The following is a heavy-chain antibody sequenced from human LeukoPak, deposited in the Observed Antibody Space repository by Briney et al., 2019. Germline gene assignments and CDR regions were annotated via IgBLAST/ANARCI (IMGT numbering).Heavy chain of an antibody. J-gene: IGHJ4*02. Sequence: SETLSLTCTVSGGSISSYYWSWIRQPPGKGLEWIGYIYYSGSTNYNPSLKSRVTISVDTSKNQFSLKLTSVTAADTAMYYCARDSYNYGSGSLDYWGRGTLVTVSS. CDR3: ARDSYNYGSGSLDY. V-gene: IGHV4-59*01. D-gene: IGHD5-18*01. CDR2: IYYSGST. CDR1: GGSISSYY.